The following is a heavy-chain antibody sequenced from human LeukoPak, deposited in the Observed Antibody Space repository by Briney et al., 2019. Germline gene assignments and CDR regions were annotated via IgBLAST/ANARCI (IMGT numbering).Heavy chain of an antibody. Sequence: SETLSLTCGVSGYSISSGYYWGWIRQPPGKGLEWIGRIYHSGRTYYNSSLKSRVTISVDTSKNQFSLKLNSVTAADTAVYYCAREDYDTSGYYRPYWGQGTLVTVAS. V-gene: IGHV4-38-2*02. CDR3: AREDYDTSGYYRPY. D-gene: IGHD3-22*01. CDR2: IYHSGRT. J-gene: IGHJ4*02. CDR1: GYSISSGYY.